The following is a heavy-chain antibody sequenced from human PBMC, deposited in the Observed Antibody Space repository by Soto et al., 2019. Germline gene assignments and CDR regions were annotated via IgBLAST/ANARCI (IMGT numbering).Heavy chain of an antibody. J-gene: IGHJ6*02. CDR1: GFTFSSYG. Sequence: VQLVESGGGVVQPGRSLRLSCAASGFTFSSYGMHWVRQAPGKGLEWVAVISYDGSNKYYSDSVKGRFTISRDNSKNTLYLQMNSLRAEDTAVYYCAKEHFRIGRQQLIYSFQEYYYGMDVWGQGTTVTVSS. D-gene: IGHD6-13*01. CDR3: AKEHFRIGRQQLIYSFQEYYYGMDV. V-gene: IGHV3-30*18. CDR2: ISYDGSNK.